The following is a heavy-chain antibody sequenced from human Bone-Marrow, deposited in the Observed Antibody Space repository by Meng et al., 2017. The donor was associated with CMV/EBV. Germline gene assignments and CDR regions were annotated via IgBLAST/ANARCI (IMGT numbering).Heavy chain of an antibody. CDR1: GFTSSDYY. Sequence: SCQASGFTSSDYYMSWIRQAPGKGLEWVSYISSSGSTIKYADSVKGRFTISKDNTQNSLYLQMSSLRAEDTAVYYCARDSRGWDFDYWGQGTLVTVSS. V-gene: IGHV3-11*01. CDR3: ARDSRGWDFDY. J-gene: IGHJ4*02. D-gene: IGHD2-2*01. CDR2: ISSSGSTI.